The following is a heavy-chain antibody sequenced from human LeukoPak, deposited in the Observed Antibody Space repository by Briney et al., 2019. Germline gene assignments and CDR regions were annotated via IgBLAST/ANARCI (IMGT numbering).Heavy chain of an antibody. Sequence: GGSLRLSCAASVFTSSRYDINCARQARGGGLEGVSYIRGCCCTIFCADSARGLYTISRENAKISLYLKVNSLRAGDTPVYYCAREGQLWRHFAYWGQGTLVTVSS. D-gene: IGHD5-18*01. CDR3: AREGQLWRHFAY. CDR1: VFTSSRYD. CDR2: IRGCCCTI. V-gene: IGHV3-48*03. J-gene: IGHJ4*02.